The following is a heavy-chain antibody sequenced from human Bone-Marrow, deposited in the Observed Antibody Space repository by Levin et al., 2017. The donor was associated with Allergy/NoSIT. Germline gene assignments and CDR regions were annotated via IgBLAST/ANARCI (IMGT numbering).Heavy chain of an antibody. CDR1: GGSISSYY. D-gene: IGHD4-17*01. Sequence: SETLSLTCSVSGGSISSYYWSWIRQPPGKGLEWIGCISNSGSTNYNPSLKSRVTISLDTSKNQFSLKLYSVTAADTAVYYCARDRTTVTTKDVYYYGMDVWGQGTKVTVSS. CDR2: ISNSGST. CDR3: ARDRTTVTTKDVYYYGMDV. V-gene: IGHV4-59*01. J-gene: IGHJ6*02.